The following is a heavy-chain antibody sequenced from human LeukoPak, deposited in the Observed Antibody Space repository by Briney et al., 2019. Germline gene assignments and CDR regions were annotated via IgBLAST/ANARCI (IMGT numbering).Heavy chain of an antibody. D-gene: IGHD6-19*01. Sequence: WASVKVSCKASGYTFTSYAMHWVRQAPGQRLEWMGWINAGNGNTKYSQKFQGRVTITRDTSASTAYMELSSLRSEDTAVYYCARDRWYSSGWPRFDYWGQGTLVTVSS. V-gene: IGHV1-3*01. CDR1: GYTFTSYA. J-gene: IGHJ4*02. CDR3: ARDRWYSSGWPRFDY. CDR2: INAGNGNT.